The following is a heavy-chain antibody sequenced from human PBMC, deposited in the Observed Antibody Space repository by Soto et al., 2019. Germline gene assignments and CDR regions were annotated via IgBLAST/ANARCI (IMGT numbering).Heavy chain of an antibody. CDR1: GYTFTSYG. CDR3: ATNLYCSGGSCYRFDY. CDR2: ISAYNGNT. D-gene: IGHD2-15*01. Sequence: GASVKVSCKASGYTFTSYGISWVRQAPGQGLEWMGWISAYNGNTNYAQKLQGRVTMTTDTSTSTAYMELRSLRSDDTAMYYCATNLYCSGGSCYRFDYWCQGTLVTVTT. J-gene: IGHJ4*02. V-gene: IGHV1-18*01.